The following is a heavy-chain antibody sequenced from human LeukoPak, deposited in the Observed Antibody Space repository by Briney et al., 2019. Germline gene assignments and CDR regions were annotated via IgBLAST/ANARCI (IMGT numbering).Heavy chain of an antibody. J-gene: IGHJ4*02. Sequence: GGSLRLSCAASGFTFSSYAMSWVRQAPGKGLEWVSAISGSGGSTYYADSVKGRFTISRDNSKNTLYLQMNSLRAEDTAVYYCAKDSDYGSGSYYNDYWGQGTLVTVSS. CDR1: GFTFSSYA. D-gene: IGHD3-10*01. CDR2: ISGSGGST. CDR3: AKDSDYGSGSYYNDY. V-gene: IGHV3-23*01.